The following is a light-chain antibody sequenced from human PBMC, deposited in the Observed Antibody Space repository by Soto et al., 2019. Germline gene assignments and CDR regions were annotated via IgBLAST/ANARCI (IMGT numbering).Light chain of an antibody. V-gene: IGKV3-11*01. J-gene: IGKJ1*01. CDR2: QTS. Sequence: LTQSPSSLSASVGGGVTITCGASQYINTRLAWYKHSPGQAPRLLIYQTSPRAAGIPARFSASGSGTEFTLTISDVQPEDFELYYCHQRQSWPRTFGQGTKVDIK. CDR1: QYINTR. CDR3: HQRQSWPRT.